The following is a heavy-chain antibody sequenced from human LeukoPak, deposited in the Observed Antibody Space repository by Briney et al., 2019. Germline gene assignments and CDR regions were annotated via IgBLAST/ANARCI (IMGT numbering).Heavy chain of an antibody. J-gene: IGHJ4*02. D-gene: IGHD6-13*01. V-gene: IGHV4-34*01. CDR1: GGSFSGYY. Sequence: SETLSLTCAVYGGSFSGYYWSWIRQPPGKGLELIGEINHSGSTNYNPYLKSRVTISVDTSKNQFSLKLSSVTAADTAVYYCARGGGYSSSWYGGYFDYWGQGTLVTVSS. CDR2: INHSGST. CDR3: ARGGGYSSSWYGGYFDY.